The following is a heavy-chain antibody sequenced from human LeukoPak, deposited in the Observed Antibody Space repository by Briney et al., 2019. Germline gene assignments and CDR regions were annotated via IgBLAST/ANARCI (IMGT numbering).Heavy chain of an antibody. V-gene: IGHV5-51*01. J-gene: IGHJ4*02. Sequence: GESLKISCKGSGYSFTSYWIGWVRQMPGKGLDWMGIIYPGDSDTRYSPSFQGQVTISADKSISTAYLQWSSLKASDTAMYYCARQYYYDSSGYSPFDYWGQGILVTVSS. D-gene: IGHD3-22*01. CDR2: IYPGDSDT. CDR1: GYSFTSYW. CDR3: ARQYYYDSSGYSPFDY.